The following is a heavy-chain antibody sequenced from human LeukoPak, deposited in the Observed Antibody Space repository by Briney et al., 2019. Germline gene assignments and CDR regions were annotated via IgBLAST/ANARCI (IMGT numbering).Heavy chain of an antibody. CDR2: VSYDGSDK. CDR3: AKGIIAAAIYCEFDY. V-gene: IGHV3-30*18. J-gene: IGHJ4*02. CDR1: GFTFSNHG. Sequence: GTSLRLSCAASGFTFSNHGMHWVRQAPGKGLEWVAVVSYDGSDKYYADSVKGRFTISRDNSKNTLYLQMNSLRAEDTAVYYCAKGIIAAAIYCEFDYWGQGTPVTVSS. D-gene: IGHD6-13*01.